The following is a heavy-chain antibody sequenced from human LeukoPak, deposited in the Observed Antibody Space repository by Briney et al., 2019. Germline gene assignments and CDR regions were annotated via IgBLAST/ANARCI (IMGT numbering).Heavy chain of an antibody. V-gene: IGHV3-74*01. CDR3: STGSGHAFDI. Sequence: PGGSLRLSCAASGFTFSSYWMHWVRQVPGKGLVWVSRINSDGSSTSYADSVKGRFTISRDNAKNTLYVQMNNLRAEDTAVYYCSTGSGHAFDIWGRGTMVTVSS. D-gene: IGHD3-10*01. CDR2: INSDGSST. J-gene: IGHJ3*02. CDR1: GFTFSSYW.